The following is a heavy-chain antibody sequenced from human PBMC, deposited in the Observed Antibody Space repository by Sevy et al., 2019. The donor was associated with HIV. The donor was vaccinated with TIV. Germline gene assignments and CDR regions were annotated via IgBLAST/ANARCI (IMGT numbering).Heavy chain of an antibody. CDR3: AKSSYPIAAAGIFFDY. J-gene: IGHJ4*02. CDR2: ISGSGGST. V-gene: IGHV3-23*01. CDR1: GFTFSSYA. D-gene: IGHD6-13*01. Sequence: GGSLRLSCAASGFTFSSYAMSWVRQAPGKGLEWVSAISGSGGSTYYADSVKGRFTISRDNSKNTLYLQMNSLRAKDTAVYYCAKSSYPIAAAGIFFDYWGQGTLVTVSS.